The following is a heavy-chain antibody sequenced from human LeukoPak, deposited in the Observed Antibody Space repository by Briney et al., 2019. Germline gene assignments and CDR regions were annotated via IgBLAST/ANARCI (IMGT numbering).Heavy chain of an antibody. Sequence: GESLKISCKGSGYSFTSYWIGWVGQMPGKGLEWMGILYPGDSNTRYSPSFQGQVTISVDKSISTAYLQWSSLKASDTAMYYCARMRSGDTSGWYYFDSWGQGTLVTVSS. CDR1: GYSFTSYW. CDR3: ARMRSGDTSGWYYFDS. D-gene: IGHD6-19*01. CDR2: LYPGDSNT. V-gene: IGHV5-51*01. J-gene: IGHJ4*02.